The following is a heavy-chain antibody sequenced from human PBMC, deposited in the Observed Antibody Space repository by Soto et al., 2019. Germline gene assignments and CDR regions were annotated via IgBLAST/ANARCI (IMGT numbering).Heavy chain of an antibody. D-gene: IGHD3-10*01. CDR3: AKDLRPGLVVPTKSGFDP. CDR1: GFTFSSYS. CDR2: ISSSSSYI. J-gene: IGHJ5*02. V-gene: IGHV3-21*04. Sequence: LRLSCAASGFTFSSYSMNWVRQAPGKGLEWVSSISSSSSYIYYADSVKGRFTISRDNSKNLLYLQMTNLRAEDAAIYFCAKDLRPGLVVPTKSGFDPWGQGTLVTVSS.